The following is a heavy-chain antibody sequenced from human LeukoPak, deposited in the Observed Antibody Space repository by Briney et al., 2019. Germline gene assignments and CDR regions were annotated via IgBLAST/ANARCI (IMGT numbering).Heavy chain of an antibody. J-gene: IGHJ4*02. CDR1: GGTFSSYA. CDR3: ARGMVRGKPIILPPTY. D-gene: IGHD3-10*01. V-gene: IGHV1-69*13. Sequence: SVKVSRKASGGTFSSYAISWVRQAPGQGLEWMGGIIPIFGTANYAQKFQGRVTITADESTSTAYMELSSLRSGDTAVYYCARGMVRGKPIILPPTYWGQGTLVTVSS. CDR2: IIPIFGTA.